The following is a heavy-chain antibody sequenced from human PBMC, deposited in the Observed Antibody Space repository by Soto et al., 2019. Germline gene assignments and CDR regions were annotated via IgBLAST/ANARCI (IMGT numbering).Heavy chain of an antibody. Sequence: GGSLSLSCAASGFTFSGSAMHWVRQASKKGLEWVGRIRSKANSNATAYAASVKGSFTISRDDSKNTAYLHMNSLKTEDTAVYYCTIQTSEGQLPHSGYDYTEYFQHWGQGTLVTVSS. V-gene: IGHV3-73*01. J-gene: IGHJ1*01. CDR2: IRSKANSNAT. D-gene: IGHD5-12*01. CDR1: GFTFSGSA. CDR3: TIQTSEGQLPHSGYDYTEYFQH.